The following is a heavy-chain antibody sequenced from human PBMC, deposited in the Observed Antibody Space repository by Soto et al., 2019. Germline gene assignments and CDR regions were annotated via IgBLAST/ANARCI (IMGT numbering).Heavy chain of an antibody. CDR2: ISSSSSYI. D-gene: IGHD3-10*01. CDR3: AREAMVRGFDY. Sequence: EVQLVESGGGLVKPGGSLRLSCAASGFTFSSYSMNGVRQAPGKGLEWVSSISSSSSYIYYADSVKGRFTISRDNAKNSLYLQMNSLRAEDTAVYYCAREAMVRGFDYWGQGTLVTVSS. CDR1: GFTFSSYS. V-gene: IGHV3-21*01. J-gene: IGHJ4*02.